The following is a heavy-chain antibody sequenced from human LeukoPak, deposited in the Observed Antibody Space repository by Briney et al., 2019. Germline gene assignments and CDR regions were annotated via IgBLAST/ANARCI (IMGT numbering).Heavy chain of an antibody. D-gene: IGHD6-6*01. V-gene: IGHV1-69*13. CDR1: GGTFSSYA. Sequence: SVKVSCKASGGTFSSYAISWVRQAPGQGLEWMGGIIPIFGTANYAQKFQGRVTITADESTSTAYMELCSLRSEDTAVYYCARVGVTGSSSRDWFDPWGQGTLATVSS. CDR3: ARVGVTGSSSRDWFDP. CDR2: IIPIFGTA. J-gene: IGHJ5*02.